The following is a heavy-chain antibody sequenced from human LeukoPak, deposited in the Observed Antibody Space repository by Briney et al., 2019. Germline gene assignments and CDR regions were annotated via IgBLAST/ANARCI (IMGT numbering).Heavy chain of an antibody. CDR1: GFTFSSYE. CDR2: ISSSGSTI. D-gene: IGHD3-10*01. J-gene: IGHJ4*02. Sequence: PGGSLRLSCAASGFTFSSYEMNWVRQAPGKGLEWVSYISSSGSTIYYADSVKGRFTISRDNSKNTLYLQMNSLRAEDTAVYYCAKALGITMVRGVIDYWGQGTLVTVSS. V-gene: IGHV3-48*03. CDR3: AKALGITMVRGVIDY.